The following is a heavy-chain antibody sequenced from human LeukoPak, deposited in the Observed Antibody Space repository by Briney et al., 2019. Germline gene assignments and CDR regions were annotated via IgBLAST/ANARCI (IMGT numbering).Heavy chain of an antibody. J-gene: IGHJ4*02. V-gene: IGHV3-21*01. Sequence: GESLRLSCAASGFTFCRYAMKWVRQAPGEGLEWVSAISRTSAYIYYSDSVKGRFTISRDNAKNSVYLQIDSLRAEDTAVYYCARDERRYCSDSSCYPGDYWGQGTLVTDSS. CDR1: GFTFCRYA. CDR2: ISRTSAYI. D-gene: IGHD2-2*01. CDR3: ARDERRYCSDSSCYPGDY.